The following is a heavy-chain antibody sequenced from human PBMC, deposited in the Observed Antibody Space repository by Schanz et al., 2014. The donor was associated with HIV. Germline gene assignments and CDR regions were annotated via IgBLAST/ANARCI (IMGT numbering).Heavy chain of an antibody. CDR1: GFTFSNYG. J-gene: IGHJ4*02. CDR3: ARQGLRFSFWLDY. CDR2: IWYDGRNK. V-gene: IGHV3-33*01. D-gene: IGHD4-17*01. Sequence: QVQLVESGGGVVQPGRSLRLSCTASGFTFSNYGMHWVRQAPGKGLEWGAAIWYDGRNKFYADSVKGRFTISRDNSKNTLYLQMNNLRAEDTAVYGCARQGLRFSFWLDYWGQGTPVTVS.